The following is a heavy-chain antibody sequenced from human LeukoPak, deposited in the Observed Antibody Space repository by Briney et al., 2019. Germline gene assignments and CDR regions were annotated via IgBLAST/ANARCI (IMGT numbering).Heavy chain of an antibody. Sequence: SETLSLTCTVSGDSINGYFWSWIRQPPGKGLEWIGYIYYSGGTNYNPSLKSRVTISVDTSKNQFSLKLSSVTAADTAVYYCARGGGYASPIGYWGQGALVTVSS. CDR1: GDSINGYF. V-gene: IGHV4-59*01. D-gene: IGHD5-12*01. J-gene: IGHJ4*02. CDR3: ARGGGYASPIGY. CDR2: IYYSGGT.